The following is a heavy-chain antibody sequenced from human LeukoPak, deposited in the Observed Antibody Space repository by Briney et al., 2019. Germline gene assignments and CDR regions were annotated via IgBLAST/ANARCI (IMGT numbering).Heavy chain of an antibody. CDR3: AILGPPNWDEFDY. Sequence: GGSLRLSCAASGFTFSSYSMNWVRQAPGKGLEWVSSISSSSSYIYYADSVKGRFTISRDDAKNSLYLQMNSLRAEDTAVYYSAILGPPNWDEFDYWGQGTLVTVSS. D-gene: IGHD1-1*01. CDR2: ISSSSSYI. V-gene: IGHV3-21*01. J-gene: IGHJ4*02. CDR1: GFTFSSYS.